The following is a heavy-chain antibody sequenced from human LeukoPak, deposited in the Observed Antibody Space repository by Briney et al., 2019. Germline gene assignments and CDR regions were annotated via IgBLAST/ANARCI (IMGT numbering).Heavy chain of an antibody. CDR3: ARGLREYYYDSSGYYQFDY. CDR2: INPSGGST. V-gene: IGHV1-46*01. CDR1: GYTFTGYY. D-gene: IGHD3-22*01. J-gene: IGHJ4*02. Sequence: ASVKVSCKASGYTFTGYYMHWVRQAPGQGLEWMGIINPSGGSTSYAQKFQGRVTMTRDTSTSTAYMELSSLRSEDTAVYYCARGLREYYYDSSGYYQFDYWGQGTLVTVSS.